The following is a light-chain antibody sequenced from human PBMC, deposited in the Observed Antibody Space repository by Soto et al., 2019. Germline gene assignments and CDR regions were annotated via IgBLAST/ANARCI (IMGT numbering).Light chain of an antibody. V-gene: IGKV1-39*01. Sequence: RVLSRSCVALGGGSTVTLTCRASQSVDNYLKWYQQKPGKAPGLLIYAASTLQSGVPSRFSASGHGTAFNLTIRTLQTDDSATPYCQPHNTYSEAFAQGTQVDIK. J-gene: IGKJ1*01. CDR3: QPHNTYSEA. CDR2: AAS. CDR1: QSVDNY.